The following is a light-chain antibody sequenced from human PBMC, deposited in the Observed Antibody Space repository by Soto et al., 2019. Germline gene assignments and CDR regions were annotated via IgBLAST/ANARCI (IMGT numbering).Light chain of an antibody. Sequence: DTMLPQSPATLSLSPGDTATLSCRASKSARTYSDWYQQKSGQAPRLLIYGASSRATGVPDRFTGRGSGTDFTRIVSSLAREDYSLYYCQQRTDWVSLGGGSK. V-gene: IGKV3-11*01. CDR1: KSARTY. CDR3: QQRTDWVS. CDR2: GAS. J-gene: IGKJ4*02.